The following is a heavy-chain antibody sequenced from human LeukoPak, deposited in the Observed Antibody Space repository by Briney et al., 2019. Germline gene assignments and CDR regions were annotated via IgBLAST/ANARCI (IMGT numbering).Heavy chain of an antibody. CDR1: GFTFSNAW. CDR2: IKSKTDGGTT. Sequence: GGSLRLSCAASGFTFSNAWMSWVRQAPGKGLEWVGRIKSKTDGGTTDYAAPVKGRFTISRDDSKNTLYLQMNSLKTEGTAVYYCTTKGCCSGGSCYAWGQGTLVTVSS. D-gene: IGHD2-15*01. V-gene: IGHV3-15*01. CDR3: TTKGCCSGGSCYA. J-gene: IGHJ5*02.